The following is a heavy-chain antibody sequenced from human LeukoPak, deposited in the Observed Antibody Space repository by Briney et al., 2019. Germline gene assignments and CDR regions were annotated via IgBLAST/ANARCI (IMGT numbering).Heavy chain of an antibody. CDR1: GFTFSSYW. Sequence: GGSLRLSCAASGFTFSSYWMHWVRQAPGKGLVWVSRIKSDGSTNYADSVKGRFTISRDTAKNTVSLQMNSLRAEDTGVYYCARAPSEIGGYYPEYFRHWGQGTLVTVSS. J-gene: IGHJ1*01. CDR3: ARAPSEIGGYYPEYFRH. V-gene: IGHV3-74*01. CDR2: IKSDGST. D-gene: IGHD3-22*01.